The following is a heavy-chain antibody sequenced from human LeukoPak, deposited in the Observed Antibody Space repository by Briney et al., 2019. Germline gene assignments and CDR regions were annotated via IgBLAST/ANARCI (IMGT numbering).Heavy chain of an antibody. CDR1: GLTFTDAW. J-gene: IGHJ4*02. CDR3: TTVDYGGNAAMVQNDPFDY. Sequence: KPGGSLRLSCAASGLTFTDAWMSWVRQAPGKGLEWVGRIKNKRDGATTDYAAPVKGRFTISRDESINTLYLQMNSLTTEDAAVYYCTTVDYGGNAAMVQNDPFDYWGQGTLVTVSS. V-gene: IGHV3-15*01. D-gene: IGHD5-18*01. CDR2: IKNKRDGATT.